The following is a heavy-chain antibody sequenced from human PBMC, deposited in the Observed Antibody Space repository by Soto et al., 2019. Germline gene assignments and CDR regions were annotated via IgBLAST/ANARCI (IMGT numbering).Heavy chain of an antibody. J-gene: IGHJ4*02. CDR2: IIPIFGTI. Sequence: SVKVSSKAPGGTNSRYPIAWVRQDHGHGLEWMGQIIPIFGTISHAQNFQGRITITADESTSTAYMELSSLRSDDTAVYYCARPRTVAATKGYDYWGQGTLVTVSS. D-gene: IGHD4-4*01. CDR1: GGTNSRYP. V-gene: IGHV1-69*01. CDR3: ARPRTVAATKGYDY.